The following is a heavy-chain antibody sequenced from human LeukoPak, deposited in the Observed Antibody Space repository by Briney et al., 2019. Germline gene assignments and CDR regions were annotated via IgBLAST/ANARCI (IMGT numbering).Heavy chain of an antibody. CDR1: GGSISSYY. Sequence: PSETLSLTCTVSGGSISSYYWSWIRQPPGKGLEWIGYIYYSGSTNYNPSLKSRVTISVDTSKNQFSLKLSSVTAADTAVYYCARQRGSSSSWYFDYWGQGTLVTVSS. J-gene: IGHJ4*02. V-gene: IGHV4-59*08. CDR3: ARQRGSSSSWYFDY. CDR2: IYYSGST. D-gene: IGHD6-13*01.